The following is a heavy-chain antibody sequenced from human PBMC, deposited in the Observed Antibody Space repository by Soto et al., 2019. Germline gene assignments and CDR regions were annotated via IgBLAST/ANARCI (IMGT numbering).Heavy chain of an antibody. D-gene: IGHD1-1*01. Sequence: QEQLQQWGAGLLKPSETLSLTCAVYGGFVSSGNYYWSWIRQPPGKGLEWIGEMSHSGGTHFNPSLKSPVTISVDSSKNQFSLKMSSVTAADTALYYCARVERGTATTVVDAFVIWGPGTMVTVSS. V-gene: IGHV4-34*01. CDR1: GGFVSSGNYY. J-gene: IGHJ3*02. CDR2: MSHSGGT. CDR3: ARVERGTATTVVDAFVI.